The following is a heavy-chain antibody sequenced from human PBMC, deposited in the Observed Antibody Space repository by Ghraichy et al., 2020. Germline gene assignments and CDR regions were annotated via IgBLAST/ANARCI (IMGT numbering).Heavy chain of an antibody. D-gene: IGHD5-18*01. CDR1: GFTFSSYG. CDR2: IRYDGSNK. CDR3: AKAEAMNYYYYGMDV. V-gene: IGHV3-30*02. Sequence: GGSLRLSCAASGFTFSSYGMHWVRQAPGKVLEWVAFIRYDGSNKYYAESVKGRFTISRDNSKNTLYLQMNSLRAEDTAVYYCAKAEAMNYYYYGMDVWGQGTTVTVSS. J-gene: IGHJ6*02.